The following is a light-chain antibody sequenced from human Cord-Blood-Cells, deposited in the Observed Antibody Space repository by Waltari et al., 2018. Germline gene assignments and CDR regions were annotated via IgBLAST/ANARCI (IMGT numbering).Light chain of an antibody. J-gene: IGLJ3*02. V-gene: IGLV2-23*01. CDR2: EGS. CDR1: SSDVGSYNL. Sequence: QSALTQPASVSGSPGQSITISCTGTSSDVGSYNLVSWYQQHPGKPPKLMIYEGSKRPSVVSKRFAGSKSGNTASLTISGLQAEDEADYYCCSYAGSSTWVFGGGTKLTVL. CDR3: CSYAGSSTWV.